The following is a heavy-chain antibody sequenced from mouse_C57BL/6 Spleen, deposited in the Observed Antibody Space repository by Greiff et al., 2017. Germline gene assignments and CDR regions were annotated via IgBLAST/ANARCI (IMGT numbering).Heavy chain of an antibody. CDR2: ISSGGSYT. V-gene: IGHV5-6*01. D-gene: IGHD2-5*01. CDR1: GFTFSSYG. CDR3: ARQGGSNYFYFDY. J-gene: IGHJ2*01. Sequence: EVHLVESGGDLVKPGGSLKLSCAASGFTFSSYGMSWVRQTPDKRLEWVATISSGGSYTYYPDSVKGRFTITRDNAKNTLYLQMSRLKSEDTAMYYCARQGGSNYFYFDYWGQGTTLTVSS.